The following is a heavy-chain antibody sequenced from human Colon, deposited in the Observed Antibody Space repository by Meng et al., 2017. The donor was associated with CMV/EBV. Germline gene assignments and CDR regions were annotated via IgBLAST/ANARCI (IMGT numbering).Heavy chain of an antibody. CDR1: GFTFSSYD. Sequence: GESLKISWAASGFTFSSYDMHWVRQVTGKGLEWVSAIGTVGDTYYPDSVKGRFTISREDAKNSLYLQMNNLRAGDTAVYYCAREIRGSSGGHYYYGMDVWGQGTTVTVSS. D-gene: IGHD6-6*01. CDR2: IGTVGDT. J-gene: IGHJ6*02. V-gene: IGHV3-13*01. CDR3: AREIRGSSGGHYYYGMDV.